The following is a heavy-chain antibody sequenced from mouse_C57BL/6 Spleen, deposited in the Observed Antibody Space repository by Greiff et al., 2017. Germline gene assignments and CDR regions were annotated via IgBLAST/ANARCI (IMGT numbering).Heavy chain of an antibody. CDR2: ILPGSGST. D-gene: IGHD2-1*01. CDR1: GYTFTGYW. Sequence: QVQLQQSGAELMKPGASVKLSCKATGYTFTGYWIEWVKQRPGHGLEWIGEILPGSGSTNYNEKFKGKATFTADTSSNTAYMQLSSLTTEDSAIYYCAISPIYYGNARYFDYWGQGTTLTVSS. V-gene: IGHV1-9*01. CDR3: AISPIYYGNARYFDY. J-gene: IGHJ2*01.